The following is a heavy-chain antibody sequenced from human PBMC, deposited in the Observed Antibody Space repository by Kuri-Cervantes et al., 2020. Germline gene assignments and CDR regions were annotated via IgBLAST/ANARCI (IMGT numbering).Heavy chain of an antibody. Sequence: SETLSLTCTVSGGSISSGSYYWSWIRQPAGKGLEWIGYIYYSGSTNYNPSLKSRVTISVGTSKNQFSLKLSSVTAADTAVYYCARDISSGWYGWFDLWGQGTLVTVSS. J-gene: IGHJ5*02. CDR3: ARDISSGWYGWFDL. V-gene: IGHV4-61*10. D-gene: IGHD6-19*01. CDR1: GGSISSGSYY. CDR2: IYYSGST.